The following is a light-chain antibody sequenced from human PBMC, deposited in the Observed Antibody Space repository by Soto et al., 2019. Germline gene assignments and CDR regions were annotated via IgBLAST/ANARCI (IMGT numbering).Light chain of an antibody. J-gene: IGKJ2*01. CDR3: QQYGSSTYT. CDR1: QSVSSNH. Sequence: EIVLTQSPGSLSLSPRERATLSCRASQSVSSNHLAWYQQKPGQAPRLLIYGASRRATGIPDRFSGSGSGTEFTLTISRLEREDFGVYYCQQYGSSTYTFGQGTKVEIK. V-gene: IGKV3-20*01. CDR2: GAS.